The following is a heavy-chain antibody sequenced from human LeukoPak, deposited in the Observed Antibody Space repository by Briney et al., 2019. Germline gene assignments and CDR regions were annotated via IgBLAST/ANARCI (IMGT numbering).Heavy chain of an antibody. CDR1: GGSISSHY. CDR3: ARRRSTVTPLDY. J-gene: IGHJ4*02. V-gene: IGHV4-59*11. D-gene: IGHD4-17*01. CDR2: IFYSGTT. Sequence: PSETLSLTCTVFGGSISSHYWSWIRQPPGKGLEWIGYIFYSGTTNYNPSLKSRVTISVDTSKNQFSLKLSSVTAADTAVYYCARRRSTVTPLDYWGQGTLVTVSS.